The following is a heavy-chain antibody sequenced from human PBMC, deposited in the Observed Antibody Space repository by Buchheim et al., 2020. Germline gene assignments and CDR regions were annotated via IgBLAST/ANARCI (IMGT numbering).Heavy chain of an antibody. J-gene: IGHJ4*02. CDR2: ISYSGST. V-gene: IGHV4-30-4*01. D-gene: IGHD3-16*01. CDR3: ATGQGLRLGELARFDY. Sequence: QVQLQESDPGLVKPSQTLSLTCTVSGGSISSGNYYWSWLRQPPGKGLEWIGYISYSGSTYYNPSLKSRVTTSEDTSKNQLSLKLSSVTAADTAVYYCATGQGLRLGELARFDYWGQGTL. CDR1: GGSISSGNYY.